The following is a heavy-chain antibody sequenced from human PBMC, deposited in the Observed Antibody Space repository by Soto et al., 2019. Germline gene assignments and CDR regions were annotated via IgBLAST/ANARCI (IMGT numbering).Heavy chain of an antibody. CDR3: ARVGTGYYDVDAFDI. V-gene: IGHV3-7*03. Sequence: EVQLVESGGGLVQPGGSLRLSCAASGFTFSSYWMTWVRQAPGKGLEWVANIKQDGSEKYYVDSVKGRFTISRDNAKNSLFLQMNSLRAEDTAVYYCARVGTGYYDVDAFDIWGRGTMVTVSS. CDR2: IKQDGSEK. J-gene: IGHJ3*02. CDR1: GFTFSSYW. D-gene: IGHD3-9*01.